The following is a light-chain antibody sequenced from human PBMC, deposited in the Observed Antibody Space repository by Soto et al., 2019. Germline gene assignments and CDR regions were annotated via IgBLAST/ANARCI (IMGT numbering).Light chain of an antibody. CDR1: QGISSY. CDR2: AAS. V-gene: IGKV1-8*01. CDR3: QQYYSYPYT. J-gene: IGKJ2*01. Sequence: AIRMTQSPSSFSASTGDRVTITCRASQGISSYLAWYQQKPEKAPELLIYAASTLQSGVPSRFSGSGSGTEFTLTISCLQSEDFATYYCQQYYSYPYTFGQGTKLEIK.